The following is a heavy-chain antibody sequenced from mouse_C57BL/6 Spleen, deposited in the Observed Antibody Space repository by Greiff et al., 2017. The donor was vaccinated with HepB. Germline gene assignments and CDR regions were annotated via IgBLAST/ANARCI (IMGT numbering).Heavy chain of an antibody. V-gene: IGHV1-52*01. CDR3: ARPYYDYDEFAY. J-gene: IGHJ3*01. Sequence: QVQLQQPGAELVRPGSSVKLSCKASGYTFTSYWMHWVKQRPIQGLEWIGNIDPSDSETHYNQKFKDKATLTVDKSSSTAYMQLSSLTSEDSAVYYCARPYYDYDEFAYWGQGTLVTVSA. D-gene: IGHD2-4*01. CDR2: IDPSDSET. CDR1: GYTFTSYW.